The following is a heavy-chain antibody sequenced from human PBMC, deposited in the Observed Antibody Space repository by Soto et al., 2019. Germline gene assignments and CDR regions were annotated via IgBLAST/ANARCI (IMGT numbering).Heavy chain of an antibody. J-gene: IGHJ6*02. V-gene: IGHV4-59*01. CDR3: ARGLTIFGVVIHGMDA. D-gene: IGHD3-3*01. CDR2: IYYSGST. Sequence: SETLSLTCTVSGGSISSYYWSWIRQPPGKGLEWIGYIYYSGSTNYNPSLKSRVTISVDTSKNQFSLKLSSVTAADTAVYYCARGLTIFGVVIHGMDAWGQGTTVTV. CDR1: GGSISSYY.